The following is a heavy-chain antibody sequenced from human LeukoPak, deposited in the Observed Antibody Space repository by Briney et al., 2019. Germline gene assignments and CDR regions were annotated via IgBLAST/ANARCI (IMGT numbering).Heavy chain of an antibody. CDR1: GYTFTGYY. CDR3: ARTRVAATRELGY. CDR2: INPNSGGT. J-gene: IGHJ4*02. V-gene: IGHV1-2*04. Sequence: ASVKVSCKASGYTFTGYYMHWVRQAPGQGLEWRGWINPNSGGTNDAQKFQGWVTMTRDTSISTAYMELSRLRSDDTAVYYCARTRVAATRELGYWGQGTLVTVSS. D-gene: IGHD2-15*01.